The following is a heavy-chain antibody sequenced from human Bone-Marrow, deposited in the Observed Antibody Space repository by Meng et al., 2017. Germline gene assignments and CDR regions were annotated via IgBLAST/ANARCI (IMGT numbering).Heavy chain of an antibody. CDR1: GGSISSGSYY. J-gene: IGHJ5*02. CDR3: ARGQLDWFDP. D-gene: IGHD1-1*01. V-gene: IGHV4-61*02. Sequence: SETLSLTCTVSGGSISSGSYYWSWIRQPAGKGLEWIGRIYTSGSTNYNPSLKSRVTMSVDTSKNQFSLKLSSVTAADTAVYYCARGQLDWFDPWGQGTLVTVSS. CDR2: IYTSGST.